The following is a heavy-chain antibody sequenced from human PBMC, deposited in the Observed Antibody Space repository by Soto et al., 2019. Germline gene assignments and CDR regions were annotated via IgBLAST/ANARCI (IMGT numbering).Heavy chain of an antibody. CDR3: ARGGFIDDSSGLGAFDI. CDR1: GFTFSDYY. Sequence: GGSLRLSCAASGFTFSDYYMSWIRQAPGKGLEWVSFISSSVSTIYYADSVKGRFTISRDNAKNSLFLQMNSLRAEDTAVYYCARGGFIDDSSGLGAFDIWGQGTMVPGSS. D-gene: IGHD3-22*01. CDR2: ISSSVSTI. V-gene: IGHV3-11*01. J-gene: IGHJ3*02.